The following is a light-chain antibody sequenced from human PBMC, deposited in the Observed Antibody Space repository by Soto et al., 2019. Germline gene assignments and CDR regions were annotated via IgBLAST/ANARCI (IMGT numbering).Light chain of an antibody. Sequence: EIGLTQSPGTLSWSPGESATLSCRASQSVKSDYLAWYQQKRGQPPRLLIYGASRRATGTPDRFSGSGSGTEFTLTISRLEPEDFAVYYCQQYGTSPYTFGQGTQLEIK. J-gene: IGKJ2*01. CDR3: QQYGTSPYT. CDR1: QSVKSDY. CDR2: GAS. V-gene: IGKV3-20*01.